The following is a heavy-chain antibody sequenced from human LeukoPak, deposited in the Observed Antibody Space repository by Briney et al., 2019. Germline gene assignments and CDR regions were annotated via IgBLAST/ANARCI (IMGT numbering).Heavy chain of an antibody. D-gene: IGHD5-12*01. CDR2: IKQDGSEK. Sequence: GGSLRLSCAASGFTFSSYWMSWVRQAPGKGLEWVANIKQDGSEKYYVDSVKGRFTISRDNAKNSLCLQMNSLRAENTAVYYCAREEGYDAHAFDIWGQGTMVTVSS. J-gene: IGHJ3*02. CDR1: GFTFSSYW. CDR3: AREEGYDAHAFDI. V-gene: IGHV3-7*01.